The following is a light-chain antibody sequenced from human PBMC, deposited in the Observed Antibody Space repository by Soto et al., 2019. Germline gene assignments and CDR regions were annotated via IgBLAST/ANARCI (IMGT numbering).Light chain of an antibody. CDR1: QSLSSN. J-gene: IGKJ1*01. V-gene: IGKV3-15*01. CDR3: QQYDKWPRT. Sequence: EIVLTQSPATLYVSPGERATLSCRASQSLSSNVAWYQQRPGQAPRLLIYATSSRASDVPARFSGGGSGTEFTLTISSLQSDDLAVYYCQQYDKWPRTFGQGTKVDIK. CDR2: ATS.